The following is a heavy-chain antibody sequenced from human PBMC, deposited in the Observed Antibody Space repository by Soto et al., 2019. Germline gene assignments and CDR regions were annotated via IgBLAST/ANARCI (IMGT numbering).Heavy chain of an antibody. Sequence: GGSLRLSCAASGFTFSSYWMSWVRQAPGKGLEWVANIKQDGSEKYYVDSVKGRFTISRDNAKNSLYLQMNSLRAEDTAVYYCARDHGTGLEWLPHYYYYGMDVWGQGTTVTVS. CDR1: GFTFSSYW. D-gene: IGHD3-3*01. CDR3: ARDHGTGLEWLPHYYYYGMDV. V-gene: IGHV3-7*03. J-gene: IGHJ6*02. CDR2: IKQDGSEK.